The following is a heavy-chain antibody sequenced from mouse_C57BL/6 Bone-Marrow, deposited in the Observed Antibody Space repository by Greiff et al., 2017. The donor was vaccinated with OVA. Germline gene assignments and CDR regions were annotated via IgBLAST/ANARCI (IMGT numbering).Heavy chain of an antibody. CDR3: AKTHYYGSSYDYAMDY. Sequence: VKVVESGPGLVAPSQSLSITCTVSGFSLTSYGVDWVRQPPGKGLEWLGVIWGGGSTNYNSALMSRLSISKDNSKSQVFLKMNSLQTDDTAMYYCAKTHYYGSSYDYAMDYWGQGTSVTVSS. J-gene: IGHJ4*01. V-gene: IGHV2-9*01. CDR2: IWGGGST. CDR1: GFSLTSYG. D-gene: IGHD1-1*01.